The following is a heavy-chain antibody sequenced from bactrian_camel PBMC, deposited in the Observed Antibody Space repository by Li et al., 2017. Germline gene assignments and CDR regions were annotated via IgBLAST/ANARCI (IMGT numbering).Heavy chain of an antibody. CDR2: TDSDGSP. CDR1: GFTFSSYA. Sequence: VQLVESGGGLVQPGGSLRLSCAASGFTFSSYAMFWVRQAPGKEREGVAATDSDGSPLYAASVKGRFTISRDSAKNTLSLQMNSLKPEDTAMYYCAAARWWVDVPLQRTKYNYWGQGTQVTVS. CDR3: AAARWWVDVPLQRTKYNY. J-gene: IGHJ4*01. D-gene: IGHD3*01. V-gene: IGHV3S67*01.